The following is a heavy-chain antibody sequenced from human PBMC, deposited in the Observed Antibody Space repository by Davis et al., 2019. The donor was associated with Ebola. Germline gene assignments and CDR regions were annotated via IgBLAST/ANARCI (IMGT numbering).Heavy chain of an antibody. CDR1: GGTFSSYT. V-gene: IGHV1-69*02. CDR2: IIPILGIA. D-gene: IGHD2-2*02. Sequence: AASVKVSCKASGGTFSSYTISWVRQAPGQGLEWMGRIIPILGIANYAQKFQGRVTITADESTSTAYMELSSLRSEDTAVYYCASHTHRKYYFDYWGQGTLVTVSS. J-gene: IGHJ4*02. CDR3: ASHTHRKYYFDY.